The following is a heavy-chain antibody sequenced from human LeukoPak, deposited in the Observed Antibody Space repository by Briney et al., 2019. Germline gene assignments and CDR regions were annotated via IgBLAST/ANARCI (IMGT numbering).Heavy chain of an antibody. CDR2: INPSGGST. Sequence: ASVKVSCKASGYTFTSYYMHWVRQAPGLGLEWMGIINPSGGSTSYAQKFQGRVTMTRDTSTSTVYMELSSLRSEDTAVYYCASLPGYGDYVDYWGQGTLVTVSS. J-gene: IGHJ4*02. CDR3: ASLPGYGDYVDY. CDR1: GYTFTSYY. V-gene: IGHV1-46*01. D-gene: IGHD4-17*01.